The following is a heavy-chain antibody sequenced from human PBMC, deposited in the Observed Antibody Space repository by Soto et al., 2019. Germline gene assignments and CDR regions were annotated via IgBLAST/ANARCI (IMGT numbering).Heavy chain of an antibody. D-gene: IGHD1-1*01. Sequence: GGSLRLSCAASGFPFNGYAIHWVRQAPDKGLEWVTIISSDGGTTHYVDSVRGRFTVSRDNSKNTVFLQMDRVRPEDTAVYFCARGTAPGSFLIDYWGRGTLVTVSS. CDR1: GFPFNGYA. CDR2: ISSDGGTT. J-gene: IGHJ4*02. V-gene: IGHV3-30*03. CDR3: ARGTAPGSFLIDY.